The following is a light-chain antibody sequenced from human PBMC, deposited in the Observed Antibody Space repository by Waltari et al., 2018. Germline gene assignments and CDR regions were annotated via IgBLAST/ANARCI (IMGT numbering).Light chain of an antibody. CDR1: NSAVGSYDR. CDR3: CSYAGSSTFDWV. J-gene: IGLJ3*02. V-gene: IGLV2-23*02. Sequence: QSALTQPASVSGSPGQSITIPCTGTNSAVGSYDRVSWYQQHPGKAPKVMISEVSKRPSGVSNRFSGSKSGNTASLTISGLQAEDEADYYCCSYAGSSTFDWVFGGGTKLTVL. CDR2: EVS.